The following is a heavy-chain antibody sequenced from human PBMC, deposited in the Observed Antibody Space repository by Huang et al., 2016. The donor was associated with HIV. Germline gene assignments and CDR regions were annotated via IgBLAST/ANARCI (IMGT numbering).Heavy chain of an antibody. V-gene: IGHV4-39*01. Sequence: QLQLQESGPGLVKPSETLSLTCTVSGGSISSSGYYWGWIRQPPGKGLEWIGSIYNSGSTYYNPALRSRVTIFIDTSKIQFSLKLKSVTPADTAVYYCATNNWNDSYYYFMDVWGKGTTVTVSS. CDR3: ATNNWNDSYYYFMDV. CDR2: IYNSGST. J-gene: IGHJ6*03. CDR1: GGSISSSGYY. D-gene: IGHD1-20*01.